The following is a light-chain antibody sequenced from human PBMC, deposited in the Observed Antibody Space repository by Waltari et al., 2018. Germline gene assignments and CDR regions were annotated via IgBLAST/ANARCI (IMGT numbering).Light chain of an antibody. CDR2: YES. CDR1: NIETKG. J-gene: IGLJ2*01. CDR3: QVWDSSSASVV. Sequence: YVLTPPPSVSVAPGETASLTCGGRNIETKGVHWYQQKAGQAPVLVIYYESDRPSGIPERFSGSNSGNTATLTISRVEAGDEADYYCQVWDSSSASVVFGDGSRLTVL. V-gene: IGLV3-21*04.